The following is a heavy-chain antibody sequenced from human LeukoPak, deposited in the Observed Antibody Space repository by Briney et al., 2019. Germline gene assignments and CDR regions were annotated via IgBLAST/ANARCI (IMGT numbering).Heavy chain of an antibody. Sequence: PSETLSLTCTVSGGSISSHFWSWIWQPPGKGLEWIGYINYSGSTNYNPSLKSRVTISVDTSKNQFSLKLSSVTAADTAVYYCARDRPQWDAFDKWGQGAMVTVSS. V-gene: IGHV4-59*11. CDR2: INYSGST. CDR3: ARDRPQWDAFDK. D-gene: IGHD6-19*01. CDR1: GGSISSHF. J-gene: IGHJ3*02.